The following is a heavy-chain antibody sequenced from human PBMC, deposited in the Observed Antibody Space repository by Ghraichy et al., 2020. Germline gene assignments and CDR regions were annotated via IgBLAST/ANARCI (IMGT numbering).Heavy chain of an antibody. CDR1: GDSVSSSSAA. Sequence: SETLSLTCAISGDSVSSSSAAWNWLRQSPSRGLEWLGRTYYRSKWYYEYAISVSSRITINPDTSKNQFSLQLNSVTPEDTAEYYCGRVSYDSFLHWGQGTLVTVSS. V-gene: IGHV6-1*01. J-gene: IGHJ4*02. D-gene: IGHD3-16*02. CDR3: GRVSYDSFLH. CDR2: TYYRSKWYY.